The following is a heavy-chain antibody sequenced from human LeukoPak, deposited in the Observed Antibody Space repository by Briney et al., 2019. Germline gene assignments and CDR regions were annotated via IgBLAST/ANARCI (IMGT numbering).Heavy chain of an antibody. Sequence: PSGTLSLTCAVSGGSISSSNWWSWVRQPPGKGLEWIGEIYHSGSTKYNPSLKSRVTISVDKSKNQFSLNLSSVTAADTAVYYCARIVTMIVVVPDSSDWYFDLWGRGTLVTVSS. CDR3: ARIVTMIVVVPDSSDWYFDL. CDR2: IYHSGST. J-gene: IGHJ2*01. V-gene: IGHV4-4*02. CDR1: GGSISSSNW. D-gene: IGHD3-22*01.